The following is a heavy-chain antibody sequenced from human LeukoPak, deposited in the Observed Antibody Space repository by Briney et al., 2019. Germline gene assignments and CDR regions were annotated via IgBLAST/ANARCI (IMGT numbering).Heavy chain of an antibody. J-gene: IGHJ4*02. CDR3: AKNLGRDGYNYALDC. CDR1: GFTFSSYG. D-gene: IGHD5-24*01. V-gene: IGHV3-30*18. CDR2: ISYDGYTK. Sequence: PGGSLRLSCAASGFTFSSYGMHWVRQAPGKGLEWVAVISYDGYTKYYTDSVRGRFSISRDNSKNTLYLQMNTLRGEDTAVYYCAKNLGRDGYNYALDCWGQGTLVTVSS.